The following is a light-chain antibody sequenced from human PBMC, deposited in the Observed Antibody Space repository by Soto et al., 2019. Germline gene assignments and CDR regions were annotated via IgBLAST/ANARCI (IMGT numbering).Light chain of an antibody. Sequence: QSALTQPASVAGSPGQSITISCTGTSSDVGGYNYVSWYQQHPGKAPKLMIYDVNNRPSGVSDRFSGSKSGNTASLTISGLQAEDEADYFCRSYTSSNTLYVLGAGTKVTVL. J-gene: IGLJ1*01. V-gene: IGLV2-14*01. CDR2: DVN. CDR1: SSDVGGYNY. CDR3: RSYTSSNTLYV.